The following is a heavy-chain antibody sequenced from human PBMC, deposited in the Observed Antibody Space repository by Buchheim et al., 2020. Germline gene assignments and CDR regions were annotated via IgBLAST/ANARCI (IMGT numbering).Heavy chain of an antibody. D-gene: IGHD7-27*01. J-gene: IGHJ6*02. CDR2: LSGSGGST. CDR1: GFTFSSYA. V-gene: IGHV3-23*01. CDR3: AKGLGAGYYFGMDV. Sequence: EVQLLESGGGLVQPGGSLRLSCAASGFTFSSYAMTWVRQAPGKGLEWVSGLSGSGGSTYYADSVKGRFTIFRDNSKNTLDLQMNSLRAEDTAVYYCAKGLGAGYYFGMDVWGQGTT.